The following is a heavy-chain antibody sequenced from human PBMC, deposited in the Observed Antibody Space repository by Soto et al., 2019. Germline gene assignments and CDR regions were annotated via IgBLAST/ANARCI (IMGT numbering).Heavy chain of an antibody. J-gene: IGHJ4*02. CDR1: GFTFSRYG. D-gene: IGHD5-12*01. V-gene: IGHV3-33*01. Sequence: ESGGGVVQPGRSLRLSCAASGFTFSRYGMHWVRQAPGKGLEWVAGIQYDGSKEYYADSVKGQFTISKEISRNTLYLQMTSLRVEDTAVYYCARDGYNPGPYFDYWGQGVLVIVSS. CDR3: ARDGYNPGPYFDY. CDR2: IQYDGSKE.